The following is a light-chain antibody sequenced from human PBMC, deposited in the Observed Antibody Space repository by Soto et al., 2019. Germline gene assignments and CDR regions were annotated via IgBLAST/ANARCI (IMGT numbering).Light chain of an antibody. CDR2: AAS. CDR3: RQDYKYPLT. J-gene: IGKJ1*01. CDR1: QGIRND. V-gene: IGKV1-6*01. Sequence: AIQMTQSPSSLSASVGDRVTITCRASQGIRNDLGWYQQKPGKAPKLLIYAASSLQSGVPSRFSGSGSGTDFALTISSLQAEDFATYYCRQDYKYPLTFGQGTKVEIK.